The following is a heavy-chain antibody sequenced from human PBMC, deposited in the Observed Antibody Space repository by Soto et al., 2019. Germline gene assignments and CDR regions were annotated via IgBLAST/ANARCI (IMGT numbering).Heavy chain of an antibody. CDR2: TYYRSKWYN. Sequence: SQTLSLPCAISGDSVSSNSAAWNWIRQSPSRGLEWLGRTYYRSKWYNDYAVSVKSRITINPDTSKNQFSLQLNSVTPEDTAVYYCARDRGLAAAGRGNWFDPWGQGTLVTVSS. V-gene: IGHV6-1*01. CDR1: GDSVSSNSAA. J-gene: IGHJ5*02. D-gene: IGHD6-13*01. CDR3: ARDRGLAAAGRGNWFDP.